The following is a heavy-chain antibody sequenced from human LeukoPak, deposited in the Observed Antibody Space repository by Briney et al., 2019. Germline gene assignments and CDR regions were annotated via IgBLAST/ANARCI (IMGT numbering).Heavy chain of an antibody. V-gene: IGHV3-53*01. D-gene: IGHD6-13*01. CDR3: AWQQVVRAAFDI. CDR2: IYSVSKT. Sequence: PRGSLRLSCAPSAFSVTLNYMSWVRPAAGEGREWVSVIYSVSKTYYADSVKGRFTISRDNSKNTLYLHMNSLRAEDTAVYYCAWQQVVRAAFDIWGQGTMVTVSS. J-gene: IGHJ3*02. CDR1: AFSVTLNY.